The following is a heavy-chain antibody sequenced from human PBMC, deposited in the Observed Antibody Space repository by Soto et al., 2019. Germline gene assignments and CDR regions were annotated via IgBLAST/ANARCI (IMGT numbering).Heavy chain of an antibody. D-gene: IGHD2-2*01. CDR2: ISWDGGST. CDR1: GFTFDDYT. J-gene: IGHJ6*02. CDR3: AKADPGYCSRTSCQGDYYGMDV. V-gene: IGHV3-43*01. Sequence: PGESLKISCAASGFTFDDYTMHWVRQAPGKGLEWVSRISWDGGSTYYADSVKGRFTISRDNSKNSLYLQMNSLRTEDTALYYCAKADPGYCSRTSCQGDYYGMDVWGQGTTVTVSS.